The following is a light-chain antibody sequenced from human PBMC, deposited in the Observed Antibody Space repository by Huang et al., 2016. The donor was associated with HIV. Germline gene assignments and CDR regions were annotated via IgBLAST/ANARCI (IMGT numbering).Light chain of an antibody. CDR2: GSS. V-gene: IGKV3-20*01. CDR1: KAASSDF. CDR3: QQFGYTPVT. J-gene: IGKJ4*01. Sequence: VVMTQSPGTLSLSPGERASLSCRASKAASSDFLAWYQQRPGQAPRLLISGSSNRATGVPDRFSVSWSGTDFTLIIKRLEPEDFAVYYCQQFGYTPVTFGGGTKVEL.